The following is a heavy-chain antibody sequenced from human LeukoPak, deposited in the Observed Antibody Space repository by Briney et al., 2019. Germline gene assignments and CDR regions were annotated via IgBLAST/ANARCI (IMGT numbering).Heavy chain of an antibody. CDR1: GFTFSSYW. D-gene: IGHD6-6*01. CDR2: IKQDGREK. CDR3: ARVGKLHGSSIAANWFDP. V-gene: IGHV3-7*01. J-gene: IGHJ5*02. Sequence: GGSLRLSCAASGFTFSSYWMSWVRQAPGKGLEWVANIKQDGREKYYVDSVKGRFTISRDNAKNSLYLQMNILRAEDTAVYYCARVGKLHGSSIAANWFDPWGQGTLVTVSS.